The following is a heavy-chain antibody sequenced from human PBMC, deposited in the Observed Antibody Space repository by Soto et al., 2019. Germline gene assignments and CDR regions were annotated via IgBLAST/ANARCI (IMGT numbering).Heavy chain of an antibody. Sequence: QVQLVQSGAEVKKPGSSVTVSCKASGGTFSSYAISWVRQAPGQGLEWMGRIIPFIGPANYAQKFQGRVTNTAEESTSTANMEPTSLRSEDTAVYYCARVVMTTVPASYYDGMDVWGQGTTVTVS. J-gene: IGHJ6*02. D-gene: IGHD4-4*01. CDR1: GGTFSSYA. V-gene: IGHV1-69*18. CDR3: ARVVMTTVPASYYDGMDV. CDR2: IIPFIGPA.